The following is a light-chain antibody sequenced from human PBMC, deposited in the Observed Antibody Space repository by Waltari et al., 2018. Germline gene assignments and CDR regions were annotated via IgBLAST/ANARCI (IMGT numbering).Light chain of an antibody. CDR3: QQSFDSVFT. V-gene: IGKV1-39*01. Sequence: IQLTQSPSSLSPSVGDRAPITCRAGRPVSTYLNWYQQKPGKAPKLLIYAASILQSGVPSRFSGSGSGTEFSLTIASLQPEDSATYYCQQSFDSVFTFGPGTTVNV. CDR2: AAS. CDR1: RPVSTY. J-gene: IGKJ3*01.